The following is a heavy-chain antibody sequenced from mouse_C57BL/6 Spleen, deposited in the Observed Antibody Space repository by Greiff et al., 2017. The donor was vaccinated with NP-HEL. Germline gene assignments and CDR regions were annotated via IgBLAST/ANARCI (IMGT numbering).Heavy chain of an antibody. V-gene: IGHV5-9-1*02. J-gene: IGHJ1*03. CDR1: GFTFSSYA. CDR3: TRDRVVVASYWYFDV. CDR2: ISSGGDYI. Sequence: EVQLQQSGEGLVKPGGSLKLSCAASGFTFSSYAMSWVRQTPEKRLEWVAYISSGGDYIYYADTVKGRFTISRDNARNTLYLQMSSLKSEDTAMYYCTRDRVVVASYWYFDVWGTGTTVTVSS. D-gene: IGHD1-1*01.